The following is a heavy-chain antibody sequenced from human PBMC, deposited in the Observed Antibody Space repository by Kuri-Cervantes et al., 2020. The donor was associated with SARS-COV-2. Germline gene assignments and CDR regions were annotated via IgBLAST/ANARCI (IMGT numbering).Heavy chain of an antibody. CDR3: ARIDYGGNSWFDP. Sequence: SGPTLVKPTQTLTLTCTFSGFSLSNARMGVSWIRQPPGKALEWLAHIFSNDEKSYSTSLKSRLTISKDTSKSQVVLTMTNMDPVDTATYYCARIDYGGNSWFDPWGQGTLVTVSS. V-gene: IGHV2-26*01. CDR1: GFSLSNARMG. J-gene: IGHJ5*02. CDR2: IFSNDEK. D-gene: IGHD4-23*01.